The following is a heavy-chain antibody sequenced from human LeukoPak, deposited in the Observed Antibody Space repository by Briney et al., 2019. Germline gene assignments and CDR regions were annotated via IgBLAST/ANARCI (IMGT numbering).Heavy chain of an antibody. CDR3: ARATRPGIAVATDY. CDR2: ISSSSSYI. D-gene: IGHD6-19*01. J-gene: IGHJ4*02. CDR1: GFTFSSYS. Sequence: GGSLRLSCAASGFTFSSYSINWVRQAPGKGLEWVSSISSSSSYIYYADSVKGRFTISRDNAKNSLYLQMNSQRAEDTAVYYCARATRPGIAVATDYWGQGTLVTVSS. V-gene: IGHV3-21*01.